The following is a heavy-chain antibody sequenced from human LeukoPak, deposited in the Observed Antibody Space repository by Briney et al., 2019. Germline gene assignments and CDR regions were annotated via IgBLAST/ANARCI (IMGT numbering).Heavy chain of an antibody. J-gene: IGHJ6*02. D-gene: IGHD6-6*01. CDR2: ISYDGSNK. Sequence: GGSLRLSCAASGFTFSSYALHWVRQAPGKGLEWVTVISYDGSNKYYTDSVKGRFTISRDDSKNTLYPQMNSLRGEDTAVYYCAKSIAARQPNYYYGLDVWGQGTTVTVS. V-gene: IGHV3-30-3*01. CDR1: GFTFSSYA. CDR3: AKSIAARQPNYYYGLDV.